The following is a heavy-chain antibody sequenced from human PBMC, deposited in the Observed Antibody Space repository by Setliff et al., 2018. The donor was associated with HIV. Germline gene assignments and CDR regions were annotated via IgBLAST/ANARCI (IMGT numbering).Heavy chain of an antibody. D-gene: IGHD1-26*01. CDR2: IRNKKNGGTT. CDR1: GFTFSNAW. J-gene: IGHJ4*02. Sequence: LRLSCAAAGFTFSNAWMTWVRQAPGKGLEWVARIRNKKNGGTTYYAAPVEGRFTISRDDSRNTLSLQMNSLKTEDTAIYYCTTDLGSGRFSWNNNWGQGTLVTVSS. V-gene: IGHV3-15*01. CDR3: TTDLGSGRFSWNNN.